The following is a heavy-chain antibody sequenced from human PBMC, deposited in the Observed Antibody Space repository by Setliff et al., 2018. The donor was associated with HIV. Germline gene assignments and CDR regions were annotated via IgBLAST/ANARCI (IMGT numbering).Heavy chain of an antibody. CDR2: LYDTGRT. CDR1: GGSVIKDNFY. V-gene: IGHV4-39*01. J-gene: IGHJ6*03. D-gene: IGHD5-12*01. Sequence: PSQTLSLTCSVSGGSVIKDNFYWGWIRQAPAKGLEWIGTLYDTGRTYYNPPLKSRVSIFVDTTKNEFSLNSRSVTAADTAVYFCVNSGYDGDYYYYYMDVWGKGTTVTVSS. CDR3: VNSGYDGDYYYYYMDV.